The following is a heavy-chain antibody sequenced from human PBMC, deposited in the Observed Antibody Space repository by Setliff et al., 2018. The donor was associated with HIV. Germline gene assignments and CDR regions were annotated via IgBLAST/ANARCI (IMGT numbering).Heavy chain of an antibody. V-gene: IGHV3-30*02. CDR1: GFTFSISG. J-gene: IGHJ3*02. CDR3: VKGGMTNAAFNI. D-gene: IGHD3-16*01. Sequence: GESLKISCVASGFTFSISGMHWVRQAPGKGLEWVTYIEYDESNKRYADNVKGRFTISRDNSKNTLYLQMNSLRLEDTALYYCVKGGMTNAAFNIWGPGTMVTRLL. CDR2: IEYDESNK.